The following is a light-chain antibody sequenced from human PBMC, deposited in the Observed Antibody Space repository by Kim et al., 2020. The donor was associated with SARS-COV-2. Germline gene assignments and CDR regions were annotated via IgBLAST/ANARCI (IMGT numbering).Light chain of an antibody. Sequence: IVLTQSPGTLSLSPGERVTLSCRTSQTINSNYLAWFQQKPGQAPRLLIHDASSRAPGIPDRFSGSGSETDFTLTISRVEPEDFAVYYCQQYGAAPDTFGQGTKLEI. CDR1: QTINSNY. CDR3: QQYGAAPDT. V-gene: IGKV3-20*01. J-gene: IGKJ2*01. CDR2: DAS.